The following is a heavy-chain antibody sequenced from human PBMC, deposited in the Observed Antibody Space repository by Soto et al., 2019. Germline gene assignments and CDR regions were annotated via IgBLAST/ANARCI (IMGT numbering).Heavy chain of an antibody. CDR3: ARSIWSGYLNAFDI. J-gene: IGHJ3*02. CDR1: SGSISSYY. CDR2: IFYSGST. D-gene: IGHD3-3*01. V-gene: IGHV4-59*08. Sequence: QVQLQESGPGLVKPSETLSLTCTVSSGSISSYYWSWIRQPPGKGLEFIGYIFYSGSTNYNPSLKSRVTISVDTSKNQFSLTLISVTAADTVVYYCARSIWSGYLNAFDIWGQGTMVTVSS.